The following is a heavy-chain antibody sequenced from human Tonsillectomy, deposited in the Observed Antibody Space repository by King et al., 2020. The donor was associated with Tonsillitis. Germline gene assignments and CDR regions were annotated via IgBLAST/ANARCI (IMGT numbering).Heavy chain of an antibody. CDR3: VRGSSSSLNTYYFDY. CDR1: GFTFSLYG. D-gene: IGHD1-26*01. CDR2: LIRGSTYF. Sequence: VQLVESGGGLVKPGGSLRISCAASGFTFSLYGLNWVRQAPGKGLEWVASLIRGSTYFYYADSVKGRFTLSRDNAKNSLYLQMNSLRAEDTGVYYCVRGSSSSLNTYYFDYWGQGALVTVSS. V-gene: IGHV3-21*01. J-gene: IGHJ4*02.